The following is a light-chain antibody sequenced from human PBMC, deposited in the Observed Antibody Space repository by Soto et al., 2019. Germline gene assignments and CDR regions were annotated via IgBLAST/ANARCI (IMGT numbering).Light chain of an antibody. CDR3: QQVNSFPST. Sequence: IQLTQSPSSRSASVGDRVTITCRASQGISSHLAWYQQKPGKAPKLLIYAASTLQTGVPSRFSGGGSGTDFSLTLSSLQPEDFATYYCQQVNSFPSTFGQGTRLEIK. CDR2: AAS. V-gene: IGKV1-9*01. J-gene: IGKJ5*01. CDR1: QGISSH.